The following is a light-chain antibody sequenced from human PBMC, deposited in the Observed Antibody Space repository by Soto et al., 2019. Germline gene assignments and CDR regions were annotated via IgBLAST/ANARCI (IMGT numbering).Light chain of an antibody. CDR2: DAS. Sequence: ELVLTQSPVTLSLSPGERATLSCRASQSVRTFLAWYQPKPGQAPSLLVYDASNRATDIPARFSGSGSGTDSTLTIRSLEPEDFAVYYCQQRSDPITFGQGTRLEIK. V-gene: IGKV3-11*01. J-gene: IGKJ5*01. CDR3: QQRSDPIT. CDR1: QSVRTF.